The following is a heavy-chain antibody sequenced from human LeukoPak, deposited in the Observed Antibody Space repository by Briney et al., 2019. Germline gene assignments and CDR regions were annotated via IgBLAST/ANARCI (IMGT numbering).Heavy chain of an antibody. CDR3: ARGERGSSGYPPRYYFDY. CDR2: IIPIFGTA. Sequence: ASVKVSCKASGGTFSSYAISWVRQAPGQGLEWMGGIIPIFGTANYAQKFQGRVTITTDESTSTAYMELNSLRSEDTAVYYCARGERGSSGYPPRYYFDYWGQGTLVTVSS. V-gene: IGHV1-69*05. J-gene: IGHJ4*02. D-gene: IGHD3-22*01. CDR1: GGTFSSYA.